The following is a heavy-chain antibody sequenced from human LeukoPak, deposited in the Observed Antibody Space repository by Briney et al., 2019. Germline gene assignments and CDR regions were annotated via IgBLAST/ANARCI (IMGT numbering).Heavy chain of an antibody. D-gene: IGHD3/OR15-3a*01. Sequence: SETLSLTCAINGESFSGFFCTWIRQSPGKGLEWIGEVSHSGSTLYNPSLKSRVTLSMDTLKNHFSLNLSSVTAADTAVYYCARGRTHNWFDPWGQGTLVTVSS. CDR1: GESFSGFF. V-gene: IGHV4-34*01. CDR3: ARGRTHNWFDP. J-gene: IGHJ5*02. CDR2: VSHSGST.